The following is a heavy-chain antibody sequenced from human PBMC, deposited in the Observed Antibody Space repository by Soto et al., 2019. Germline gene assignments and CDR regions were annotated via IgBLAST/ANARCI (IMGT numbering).Heavy chain of an antibody. D-gene: IGHD1-26*01. Sequence: GGSLRLSHAASGFSGSTDYMTWVRQAPGKGLEWVSIIYTTGFTYYADSVKGRFTISRDRSKSTLSLQMNSLRVEDTAVYYCASRRLLRDSRGQGSLVTVSS. CDR1: GFSGSTDY. J-gene: IGHJ1*01. CDR3: ASRRLLRDS. V-gene: IGHV3-53*01. CDR2: IYTTGFT.